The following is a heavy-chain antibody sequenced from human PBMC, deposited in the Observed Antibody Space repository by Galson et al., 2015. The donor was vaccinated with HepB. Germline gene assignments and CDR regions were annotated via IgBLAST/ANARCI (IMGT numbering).Heavy chain of an antibody. CDR2: ISYDGSNK. J-gene: IGHJ5*02. V-gene: IGHV3-30-3*01. CDR3: ARSRAAGTGWFDP. CDR1: GFTFSSYA. D-gene: IGHD6-13*01. Sequence: SLRLSCAASGFTFSSYAMHWVRQAPGKGLEWVAVISYDGSNKYYADSVKGRFTISRDNSKNTLYLQMNSLRAEDTAVYYCARSRAAGTGWFDPWGQGTLVTVSS.